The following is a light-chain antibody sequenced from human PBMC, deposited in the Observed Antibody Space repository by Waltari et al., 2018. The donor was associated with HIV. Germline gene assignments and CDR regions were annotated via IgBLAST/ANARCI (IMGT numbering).Light chain of an antibody. J-gene: IGKJ4*01. V-gene: IGKV3-20*01. CDR3: HQYGSAPAT. CDR1: QAVSSNF. CDR2: AAS. Sequence: EVVLTQSPGTLSVSPGERVTLSCRASQAVSSNFLAWYQHKPGQAPRLLVYAASTRATGISDRFSGSGSETDFTRTISSLEPEDLAVYFCHQYGSAPATFGRGTKVAIK.